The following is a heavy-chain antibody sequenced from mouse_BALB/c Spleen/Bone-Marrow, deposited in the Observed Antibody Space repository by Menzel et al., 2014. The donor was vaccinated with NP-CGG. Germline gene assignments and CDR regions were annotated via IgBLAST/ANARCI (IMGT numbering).Heavy chain of an antibody. CDR2: INRDGRIT. CDR1: GFTFSSYY. V-gene: IGHV5-6-2*01. D-gene: IGHD1-1*02. CDR3: ARRKLRWSYFDY. J-gene: IGHJ2*01. Sequence: EVKVEESGGGLVKLGGSLKLSCAASGFTFSSYYMSWVRQTPEKRLELVAAINRDGRITFYPDTVKGRFTISRDNANNTLYLQVSSLKSEDTALYYCARRKLRWSYFDYWGQGTTLTVSS.